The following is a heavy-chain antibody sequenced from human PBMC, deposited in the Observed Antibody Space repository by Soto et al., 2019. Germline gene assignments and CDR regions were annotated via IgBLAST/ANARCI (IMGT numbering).Heavy chain of an antibody. J-gene: IGHJ4*02. CDR2: IYYSGST. CDR3: ARYYYDSRGLDY. Sequence: SETLSLTCTVSGGSVSSGSYYWSWIRQPPGKGLEWIGYIYYSGSTNYNPSLKSRVTISVDTSKNQFSLKLSSVTAADTAVYYCARYYYDSRGLDYWGQGTLVTVSS. CDR1: GGSVSSGSYY. V-gene: IGHV4-61*01. D-gene: IGHD3-22*01.